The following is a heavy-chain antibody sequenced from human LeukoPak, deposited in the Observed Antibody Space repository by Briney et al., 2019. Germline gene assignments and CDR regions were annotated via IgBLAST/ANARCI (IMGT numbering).Heavy chain of an antibody. CDR1: GVSVSSNSVA. V-gene: IGHV6-1*01. D-gene: IGHD2-15*01. Sequence: SQTLSLTCAISGVSVSSNSVAWNWFRQSPSRGLEWLGRTYHRSKWFNEYAFSVKSRLTIYPDTSNNQFSLVLNSVIPEDTAVYYCVRAAVVVLATMFDYWGQGTLVTVSS. CDR2: TYHRSKWFN. J-gene: IGHJ4*02. CDR3: VRAAVVVLATMFDY.